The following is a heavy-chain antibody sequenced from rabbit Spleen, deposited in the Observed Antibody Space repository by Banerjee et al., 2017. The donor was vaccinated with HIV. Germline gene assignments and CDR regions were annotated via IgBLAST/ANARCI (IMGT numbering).Heavy chain of an antibody. CDR1: GFTLKSYYM. J-gene: IGHJ4*01. V-gene: IGHV1S45*01. CDR3: ARGGGGTSVDGVHGFNL. CDR2: INIVTGRA. Sequence: QEQLKESAGGLVQPGGSLKLSCKASGFTLKSYYMNWVRQAPGKGLEWIACINIVTGRAVYANWASGRFTFSKASSTTVTLQLNSLTAADTATYFCARGGGGTSVDGVHGFNLWGQGTLVTVS. D-gene: IGHD3-1*01.